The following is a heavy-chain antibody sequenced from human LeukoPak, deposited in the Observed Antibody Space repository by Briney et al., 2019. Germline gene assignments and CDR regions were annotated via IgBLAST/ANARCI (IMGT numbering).Heavy chain of an antibody. CDR1: GFTFGDYA. J-gene: IGHJ3*01. CDR3: ALIGVVIPPDTYDV. CDR2: IRYDGSDS. D-gene: IGHD2-21*01. Sequence: GGSLRLSCSAFGFTFGDYAVHWVRQAPGKGLEWLAFIRYDGSDSYYADSVKGRFTISRDNSKKTLYLQMDSLRTEDTAFYYCALIGVVIPPDTYDVWGQGTLVTVSS. V-gene: IGHV3-30*02.